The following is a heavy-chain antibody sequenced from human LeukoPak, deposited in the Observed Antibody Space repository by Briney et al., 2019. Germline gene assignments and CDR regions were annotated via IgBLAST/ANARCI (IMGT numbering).Heavy chain of an antibody. CDR1: GYTFTGYY. V-gene: IGHV1-2*06. Sequence: GASVTVSCKASGYTFTGYYMHWVRQAPGQGLEWMGRINPNSGGTNYAQKFQGRVTMTRDTSISTAYMELSRLRPDDTAVYYCARQRNYGIENWFDPWGQGTLVTVSS. J-gene: IGHJ5*02. D-gene: IGHD1-7*01. CDR2: INPNSGGT. CDR3: ARQRNYGIENWFDP.